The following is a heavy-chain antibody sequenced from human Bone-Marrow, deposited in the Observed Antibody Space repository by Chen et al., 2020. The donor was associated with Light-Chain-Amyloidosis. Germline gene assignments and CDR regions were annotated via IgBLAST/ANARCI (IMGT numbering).Heavy chain of an antibody. CDR1: GFALSSYA. CDR2: IGGRGGST. J-gene: IGHJ3*02. Sequence: EVQLVESGGGLLQRGGSLRLSCAASGFALSSYAMSWVRQAPGRGLEWVSTIGGRGGSTYYGDSVEGRLTISRDNSKNALFLQMNSLRAEDTAVYYCAKDISYDDILPGYPADAFDIWGQGTMVTVSS. D-gene: IGHD3-9*01. CDR3: AKDISYDDILPGYPADAFDI. V-gene: IGHV3-23*04.